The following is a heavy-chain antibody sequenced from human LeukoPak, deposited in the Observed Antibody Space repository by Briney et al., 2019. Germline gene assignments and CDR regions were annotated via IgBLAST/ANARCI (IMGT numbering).Heavy chain of an antibody. CDR1: GITFSNYW. J-gene: IGHJ4*02. Sequence: GGSLRLCCSASGITFSNYWMDWVRQAPGRGVKWVSRLNSDGRRITYADCVKGRFTISIDNAKNTLYLQMTSLRVDDTAVYYCASSPVITRGCGQGTLVTASS. V-gene: IGHV3-74*01. D-gene: IGHD3-22*01. CDR3: ASSPVITRG. CDR2: LNSDGRRI.